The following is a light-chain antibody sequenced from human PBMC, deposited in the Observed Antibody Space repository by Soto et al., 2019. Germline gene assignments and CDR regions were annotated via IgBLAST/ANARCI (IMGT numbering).Light chain of an antibody. CDR1: SSDVGGYNY. CDR3: SSYTSSSPYVV. V-gene: IGLV2-14*01. CDR2: DVS. J-gene: IGLJ2*01. Sequence: QSALTLPASVSGSPGQSITISCTGSSSDVGGYNYVSWYQQHPGKAPKLMIYDVSNRPSGVSNRFSGSKSGNTASLTISGLQAEDEADYYCSSYTSSSPYVVFGGGTKLTVL.